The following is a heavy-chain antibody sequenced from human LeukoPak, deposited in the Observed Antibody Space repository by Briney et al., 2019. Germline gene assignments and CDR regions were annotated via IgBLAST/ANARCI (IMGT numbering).Heavy chain of an antibody. CDR2: ISEGVGNT. CDR3: AKREKGTTGRFFDY. CDR1: GFTFSSYA. D-gene: IGHD4-17*01. V-gene: IGHV3-23*01. J-gene: IGHJ4*02. Sequence: GGSLRLSCAASGFTFSSYAMNWVRQTPGKGLEWVSGISEGVGNTYYADSVKGRFTISRDHSKNTLYLQMNSLRAEDTALYYCAKREKGTTGRFFDYWGQGTLVTVSS.